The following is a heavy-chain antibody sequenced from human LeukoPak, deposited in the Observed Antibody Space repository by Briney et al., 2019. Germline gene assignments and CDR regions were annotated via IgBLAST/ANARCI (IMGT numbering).Heavy chain of an antibody. CDR3: ARSTAMVTWFDP. CDR1: GYSFNTYW. V-gene: IGHV5-51*01. CDR2: IYPGDSDT. D-gene: IGHD5-18*01. J-gene: IGHJ5*02. Sequence: GESLKISCKGSGYSFNTYWIGWVRQMPGKGLEWMGIIYPGDSDTKYSPSFQGQVTISADKSISTAYLQWSSLKASDTAMYYCARSTAMVTWFDPWGQGTLVTVSS.